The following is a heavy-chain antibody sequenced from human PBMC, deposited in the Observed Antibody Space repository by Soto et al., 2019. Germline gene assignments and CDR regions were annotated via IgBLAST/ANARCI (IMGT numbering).Heavy chain of an antibody. J-gene: IGHJ4*02. CDR2: IYYSGST. D-gene: IGHD2-21*01. Sequence: QVQLQESGPGLVKPSQTLSLTCTVSGDSISNGGYYWSWIRQHPGKGLEWIGYIYYSGSTYYNPSLKSRVTIPVDTSKNQFSLKLSSVTAADTAVYYCARVALHCGGDCYPYYFDYWGQGTLVTVSS. V-gene: IGHV4-31*03. CDR3: ARVALHCGGDCYPYYFDY. CDR1: GDSISNGGYY.